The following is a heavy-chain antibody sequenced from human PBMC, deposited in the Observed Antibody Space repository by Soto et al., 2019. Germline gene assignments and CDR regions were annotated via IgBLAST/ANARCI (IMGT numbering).Heavy chain of an antibody. J-gene: IGHJ4*02. CDR2: ITVSNGNT. Sequence: ASVKVSCKASGYTFSTYGVSWVRQAPGQGLEWMGWITVSNGNTNYIDNLKGRVTMTTDTSTSTAYMELWRLRSDDTAVYYCARSYSYGSYWYFDDWGQGTLVTVSS. V-gene: IGHV1-18*04. CDR1: GYTFSTYG. CDR3: ARSYSYGSYWYFDD. D-gene: IGHD5-18*01.